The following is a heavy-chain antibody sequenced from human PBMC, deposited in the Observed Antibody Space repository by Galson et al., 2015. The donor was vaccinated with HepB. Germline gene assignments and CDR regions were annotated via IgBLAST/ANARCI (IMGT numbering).Heavy chain of an antibody. CDR1: GYTFTSYG. V-gene: IGHV1-18*01. Sequence: SVKVSCKASGYTFTSYGISWVRQAPGQGLEWMGWISAYNGNTNYAQKLQGRVTMTTDTSTSTAYMELRSLRSDDTAVYYCARAAMRYCSSTSCYVEWNYYYYIDVWGEGATGSVS. CDR2: ISAYNGNT. D-gene: IGHD2-2*01. J-gene: IGHJ6*03. CDR3: ARAAMRYCSSTSCYVEWNYYYYIDV.